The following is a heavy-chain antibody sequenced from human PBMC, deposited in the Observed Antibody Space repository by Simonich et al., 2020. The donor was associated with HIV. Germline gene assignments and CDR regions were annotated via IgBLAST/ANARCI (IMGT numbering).Heavy chain of an antibody. V-gene: IGHV1-46*01. CDR2: ITPGGSR. Sequence: QVQLVQSGAEVKTPGASVKVSCTASGYTFTSYYMNWVQHAPGQGLEWMGKITPGGSRTYAQKFQGRVTMTRDTSTSTVYMELGSLRSEDTAVYYCAGDSGGYWYFDLWGRGTLVTVSS. D-gene: IGHD2-15*01. J-gene: IGHJ2*01. CDR3: AGDSGGYWYFDL. CDR1: GYTFTSYY.